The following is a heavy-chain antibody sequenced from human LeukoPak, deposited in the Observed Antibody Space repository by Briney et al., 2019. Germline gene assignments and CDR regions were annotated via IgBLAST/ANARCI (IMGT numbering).Heavy chain of an antibody. CDR2: INHSGST. V-gene: IGHV4-34*01. Sequence: SETLSLTCAVYGGSFSGYYWSWIRQPPGKGLEWIGEINHSGSTNYNPSLKSRVTISVDTSKNQFSLKLSSVTAADTAVYYCARERRWVAASIPNYYMDVWGKGTTVTVSS. CDR1: GGSFSGYY. D-gene: IGHD2-15*01. CDR3: ARERRWVAASIPNYYMDV. J-gene: IGHJ6*03.